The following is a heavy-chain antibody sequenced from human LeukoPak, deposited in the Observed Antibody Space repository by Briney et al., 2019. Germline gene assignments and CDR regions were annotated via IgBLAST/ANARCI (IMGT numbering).Heavy chain of an antibody. V-gene: IGHV3-30*01. J-gene: IGHJ6*02. D-gene: IGHD3-10*01. CDR2: IAYDGSHE. CDR3: ARDREVGRSTSRCHYGLDV. Sequence: GGSLRLSCAASGFTFSSYGFHWVRQAPGKGLEWVALIAYDGSHEYHADSVKGRFTISRDNSRNTLYLQINNLRIDDTAVYYCARDREVGRSTSRCHYGLDVWGLGTTVTVSS. CDR1: GFTFSSYG.